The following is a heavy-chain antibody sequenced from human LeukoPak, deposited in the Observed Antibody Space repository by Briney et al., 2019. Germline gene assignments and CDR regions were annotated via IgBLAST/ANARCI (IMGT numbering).Heavy chain of an antibody. CDR3: ATAYYDFWSGYYSFDY. V-gene: IGHV1-69*05. D-gene: IGHD3-3*01. J-gene: IGHJ4*02. Sequence: SVKVSCKASGGTFSSYAISWVRQAPGQGLEWMGGIIPIFGTANHAQKFQGRVTITTDESTSTAYMELSSLRSEDTAVYYCATAYYDFWSGYYSFDYWGQGTLVTVSS. CDR2: IIPIFGTA. CDR1: GGTFSSYA.